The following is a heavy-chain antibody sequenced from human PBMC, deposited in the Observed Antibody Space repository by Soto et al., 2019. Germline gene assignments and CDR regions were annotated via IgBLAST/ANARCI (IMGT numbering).Heavy chain of an antibody. CDR1: GFTFIIYG. CDR2: IWYDGSNK. CDR3: ERDNELGPESKRGMDV. Sequence: PWWCXRLSCAASGFTFIIYGIDLFRHAPGKGLECVAVIWYDGSNKYYADSVKGRFAISRDNSKNTMYLQMNSLRAEDTAVYYCERDNELGPESKRGMDVWGQGTTVTVYS. V-gene: IGHV3-33*01. J-gene: IGHJ6*01. D-gene: IGHD1-1*01.